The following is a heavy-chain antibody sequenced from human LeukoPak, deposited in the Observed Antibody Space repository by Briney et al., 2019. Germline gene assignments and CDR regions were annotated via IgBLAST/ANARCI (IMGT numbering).Heavy chain of an antibody. CDR3: ARDHRGDFDY. CDR1: GGTFSSYA. V-gene: IGHV1-18*01. J-gene: IGHJ4*02. Sequence: ASVKVSCKASGGTFSSYAISWVRQAPGQGLEWMGWISAYNGNTNYAQKLQGRVTMTTDTSTSTAYMELRSLRSDDTAVYYCARDHRGDFDYWGQGTLVTVSS. CDR2: ISAYNGNT.